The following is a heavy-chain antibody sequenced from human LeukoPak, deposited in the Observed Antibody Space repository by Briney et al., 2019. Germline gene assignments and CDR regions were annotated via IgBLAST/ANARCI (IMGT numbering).Heavy chain of an antibody. CDR3: ARVVAAAEFDY. V-gene: IGHV1-69*13. D-gene: IGHD6-13*01. CDR1: GGTFSSYA. J-gene: IGHJ4*02. Sequence: ASVNVSCKASGGTFSSYAISWVRQAPGQGLEWMGGIIPIFGTANYAQKFQGRVTITADESTSTAYMELSSLRSEDTAVYYCARVVAAAEFDYWGQGTLVTVSS. CDR2: IIPIFGTA.